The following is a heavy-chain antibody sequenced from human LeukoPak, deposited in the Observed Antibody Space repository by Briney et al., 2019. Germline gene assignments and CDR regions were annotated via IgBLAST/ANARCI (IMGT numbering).Heavy chain of an antibody. CDR3: ARTRSCSSTSCYIDY. CDR2: ISGSGEST. CDR1: GLTFSSYA. D-gene: IGHD2-2*02. J-gene: IGHJ4*02. V-gene: IGHV3-23*01. Sequence: GGSLRLSCAASGLTFSSYAMSWVRQAPGTGLEWVSGISGSGESTYYADSVKGRFTISRDNSKNTLYLQMNSLRAEDTAVYYCARTRSCSSTSCYIDYWGQGTLVTVSS.